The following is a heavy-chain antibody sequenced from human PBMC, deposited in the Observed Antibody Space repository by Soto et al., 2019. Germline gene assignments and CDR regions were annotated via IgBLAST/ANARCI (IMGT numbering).Heavy chain of an antibody. D-gene: IGHD6-19*01. CDR2: ISAGGGST. J-gene: IGHJ4*02. CDR3: ASEVAVGLFDY. CDR1: GFAFRSYT. Sequence: EVQILESGGGVIQPGKSLRLSCAASGFAFRSYTMSWVRQAPGKGLEWVASISAGGGSTHYADSVKGRFTIFRDNSNNTLFLHLSRLRADDTAVYYCASEVAVGLFDYWGQGTLVTVSS. V-gene: IGHV3-23*01.